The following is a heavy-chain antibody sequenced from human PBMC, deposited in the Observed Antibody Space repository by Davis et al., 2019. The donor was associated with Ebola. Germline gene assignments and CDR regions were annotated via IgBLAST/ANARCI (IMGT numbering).Heavy chain of an antibody. D-gene: IGHD2-15*01. J-gene: IGHJ6*04. CDR3: ARVSSGGSCYSLVCSYYYYGMDV. CDR1: GYTFTSYY. V-gene: IGHV1-46*01. CDR2: INPSGGST. Sequence: ASVKVSCKASGYTFTSYYMQWVRQAPGQGLEWMGIINPSGGSTTYAQKFQGRVTITADESTSTAYMELSSLRSEDTAVYYCARVSSGGSCYSLVCSYYYYGMDVWGKGTTVTVSS.